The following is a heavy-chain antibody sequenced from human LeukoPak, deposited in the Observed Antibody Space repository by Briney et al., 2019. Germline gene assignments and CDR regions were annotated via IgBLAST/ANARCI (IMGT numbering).Heavy chain of an antibody. Sequence: GGSLRLSCAASGFTFSSYAMGWVRQAPGKGLEWVSGISGSGITYYAHSVKGRFTISRDNSKNTLYLKMNSLRAEDTAVYYCAKGHGWEASYYYYYMDVWGKGTTVTISS. D-gene: IGHD1-26*01. V-gene: IGHV3-23*01. J-gene: IGHJ6*03. CDR2: ISGSGIT. CDR3: AKGHGWEASYYYYYMDV. CDR1: GFTFSSYA.